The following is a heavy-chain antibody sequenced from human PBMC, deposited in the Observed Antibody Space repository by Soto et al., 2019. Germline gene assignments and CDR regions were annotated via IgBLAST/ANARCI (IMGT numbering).Heavy chain of an antibody. V-gene: IGHV3-73*01. J-gene: IGHJ5*02. CDR3: TRPLDRWGFDP. CDR2: IRSKANSYAT. Sequence: EVQLVESGGGLVQPGGSLKLSCAASGFTFSGSAMHWVRQASGKGLEWVGRIRSKANSYATAYAASVKGRFTISRDDSKNTAYLQMNSLKTEDTAVYYCTRPLDRWGFDPWGQGTLVTVSS. CDR1: GFTFSGSA. D-gene: IGHD3-16*02.